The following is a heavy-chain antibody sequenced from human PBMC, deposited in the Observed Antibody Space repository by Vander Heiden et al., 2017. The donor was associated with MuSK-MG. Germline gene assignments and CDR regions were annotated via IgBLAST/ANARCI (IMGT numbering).Heavy chain of an antibody. D-gene: IGHD6-13*01. J-gene: IGHJ2*01. CDR2: INSDGSST. Sequence: ASGFTFSSYWMHWVRQAPGKGLVWVSRINSDGSSTSYADSVKGRFTISRDNAKNTLYLQMNSLRAEDTAVYYCAKRALGSSSTREDDWYFDLWGRGTLVTVSS. CDR3: AKRALGSSSTREDDWYFDL. V-gene: IGHV3-74*01. CDR1: GFTFSSYW.